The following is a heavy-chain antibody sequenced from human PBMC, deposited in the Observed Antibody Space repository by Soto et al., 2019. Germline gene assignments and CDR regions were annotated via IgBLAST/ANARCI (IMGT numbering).Heavy chain of an antibody. CDR3: ARQHCGGGICYSWTNVENNWFDP. V-gene: IGHV4-39*01. Sequence: SETLSLTCTVSGDSIRNNNYYWGWIRQPPGKGLEWIGSIYYSGSTYYNPSLKSRVTISVDTSKNQFSLKLSSVTAADTAVYYCARQHCGGGICYSWTNVENNWFDPWGQGTLVTVSS. J-gene: IGHJ5*02. CDR2: IYYSGST. D-gene: IGHD2-15*01. CDR1: GDSIRNNNYY.